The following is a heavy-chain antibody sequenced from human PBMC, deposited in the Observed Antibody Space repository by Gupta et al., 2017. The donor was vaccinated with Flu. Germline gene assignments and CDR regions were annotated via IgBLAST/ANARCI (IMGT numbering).Heavy chain of an antibody. CDR2: ISSNGGST. J-gene: IGHJ6*03. V-gene: IGHV3-64*01. CDR3: ARVGGSSWVLFGYMDV. D-gene: IGHD6-13*01. Sequence: EYVSAISSNGGSTYYANSVKGRFTISRDNSKNTLYLQMGSLRAEDMAVYYCARVGGSSWVLFGYMDVWGKGTTVTVSS.